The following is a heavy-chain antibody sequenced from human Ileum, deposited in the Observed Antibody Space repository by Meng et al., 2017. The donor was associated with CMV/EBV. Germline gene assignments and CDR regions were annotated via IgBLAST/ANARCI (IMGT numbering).Heavy chain of an antibody. D-gene: IGHD6-13*01. V-gene: IGHV3-21*01. Sequence: SGFAFSSYSMHWVRQAPGKGLEWVSSISNSGTFIYYANSLKGRFTISRDNAKNSLYLQMNSLRAEDTAVYYCARGSVRGIASAGAMVDWGQGTLVTVSS. CDR1: GFAFSSYS. CDR2: ISNSGTFI. J-gene: IGHJ4*02. CDR3: ARGSVRGIASAGAMVD.